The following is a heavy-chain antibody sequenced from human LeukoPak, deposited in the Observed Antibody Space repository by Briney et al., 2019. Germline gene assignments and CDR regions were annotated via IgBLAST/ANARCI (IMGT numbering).Heavy chain of an antibody. Sequence: GGSLRLSCAASGFTLSNHWMIWVRQAPGKGLECVANIKQDGIEKYYLDSVKGRFTISRDNAKNSVYLQMNSLRVEDTAVYYCAGKESPDIVATMHYYYYGMDVWGQGTTVTVSS. J-gene: IGHJ6*02. V-gene: IGHV3-7*01. CDR2: IKQDGIEK. D-gene: IGHD5-12*01. CDR3: AGKESPDIVATMHYYYYGMDV. CDR1: GFTLSNHW.